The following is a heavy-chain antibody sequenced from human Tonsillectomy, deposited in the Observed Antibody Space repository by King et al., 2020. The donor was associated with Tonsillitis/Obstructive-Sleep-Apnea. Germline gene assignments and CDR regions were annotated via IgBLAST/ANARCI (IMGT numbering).Heavy chain of an antibody. CDR2: ISWNSGSI. V-gene: IGHV3-9*01. D-gene: IGHD6-13*01. Sequence: DVQLVESGGGLVQPGRSLRLSCAASGFTFDDYAMYWVRQAPGKGLEWVSGISWNSGSIVYADSVKGRFTISRDNAKNSLYLQMNSLRTEDTALYYCAKDLIIAVSGTPGDAFDFWGQGTMVTVSS. J-gene: IGHJ3*01. CDR3: AKDLIIAVSGTPGDAFDF. CDR1: GFTFDDYA.